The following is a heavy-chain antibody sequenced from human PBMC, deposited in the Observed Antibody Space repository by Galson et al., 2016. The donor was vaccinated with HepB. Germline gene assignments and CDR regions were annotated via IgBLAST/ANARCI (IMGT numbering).Heavy chain of an antibody. V-gene: IGHV5-10-1*01. D-gene: IGHD2-2*01. CDR3: ARTYRSSTRCTRGPRLDY. J-gene: IGHJ4*02. CDR2: IDPSDSDA. CDR1: GYSFTTYW. Sequence: QSGAEVKKPGESLRISRKGSGYSFTTYWISWVRQMPGKGLEWMGKIDPSDSDAKYSPSFQGHVTISVDKSIDTVFLQWSSLKASDSAMDYCARTYRSSTRCTRGPRLDYWGQGTLVPVSS.